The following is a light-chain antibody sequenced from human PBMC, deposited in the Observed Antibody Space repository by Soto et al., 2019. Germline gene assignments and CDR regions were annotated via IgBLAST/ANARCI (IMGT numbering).Light chain of an antibody. CDR2: AAS. CDR1: QDISTS. CDR3: PQSFTILPT. V-gene: IGKV1-39*01. J-gene: IGKJ4*01. Sequence: DIQMTQSPSSLSASLGDRVTITCRASQDISTSLSWLQQKPGRAPKVVISAASTLQGDVPSRFSGSGSGTDFTLTITGLQHEDFATYYCPQSFTILPTFGGGTRLEI.